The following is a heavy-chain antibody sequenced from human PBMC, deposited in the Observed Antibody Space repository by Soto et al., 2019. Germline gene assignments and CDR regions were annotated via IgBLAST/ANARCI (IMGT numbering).Heavy chain of an antibody. V-gene: IGHV3-48*01. D-gene: IGHD4-17*01. J-gene: IGHJ4*02. CDR1: GFTFSDYN. CDR2: ISSRHTI. CDR3: ARIASYGDILFDF. Sequence: EVQLVESGGGSVQPGGSLRLSCAASGFTFSDYNMNWVRQAPGKGLEWVSYISSRHTIYYADSVKGRFTISRDNAKNSLYLQMNGLSAEDTAVYYCARIASYGDILFDFWGQGMLVTVSS.